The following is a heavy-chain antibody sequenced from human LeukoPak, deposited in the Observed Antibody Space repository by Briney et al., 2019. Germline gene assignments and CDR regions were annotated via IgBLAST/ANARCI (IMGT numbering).Heavy chain of an antibody. D-gene: IGHD4-11*01. J-gene: IGHJ4*02. Sequence: SETLSLTCTVSGGSISSYYWSWIRQPPGKGLEWIGRIYTSGSTNYNPSLKSRVTMSVGTSKNQFSLKLSSVTAADTAVYFCASLNNDYLFDFENWGQGTLVTVSS. CDR1: GGSISSYY. CDR2: IYTSGST. CDR3: ASLNNDYLFDFEN. V-gene: IGHV4-4*07.